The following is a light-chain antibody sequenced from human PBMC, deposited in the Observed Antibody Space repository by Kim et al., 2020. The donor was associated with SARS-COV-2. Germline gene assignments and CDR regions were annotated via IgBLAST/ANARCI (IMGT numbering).Light chain of an antibody. CDR2: DVS. CDR1: SGDVGAYNY. CDR3: SSYTSSRTGV. Sequence: GQSTTTSCTGTSGDVGAYNYASCHQHQPGKAPKLMVYDVSQRPSGVYSRFAGSKSGNTAPLTISGLQAEDEADYHCSSYTSSRTGVFGGGTQLTVL. J-gene: IGLJ3*02. V-gene: IGLV2-14*03.